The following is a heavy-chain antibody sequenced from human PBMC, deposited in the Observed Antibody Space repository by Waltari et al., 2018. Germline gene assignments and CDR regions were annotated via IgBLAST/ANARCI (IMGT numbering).Heavy chain of an antibody. CDR2: INHSGST. CDR3: ARVGYSYGYVLAPPDY. V-gene: IGHV4-34*01. Sequence: QVQLQQWGAGLLKPSETLSLTCAVYGGSFSGYYWSWIRQPPGKGLEWIGEINHSGSTNYNPSLKSRVTISVDTSKNQFSLKLSSVTAADTAVYYCARVGYSYGYVLAPPDYWGQGTLVTVSS. CDR1: GGSFSGYY. D-gene: IGHD5-18*01. J-gene: IGHJ4*02.